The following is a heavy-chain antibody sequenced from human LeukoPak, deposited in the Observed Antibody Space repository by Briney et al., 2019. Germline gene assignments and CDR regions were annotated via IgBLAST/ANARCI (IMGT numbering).Heavy chain of an antibody. J-gene: IGHJ4*02. CDR1: GFTFSSYA. CDR3: VKVFAVARAFDY. D-gene: IGHD6-19*01. CDR2: ISGSGGST. Sequence: GGSLRLSCAASGFTFSSYAMSWVRQAPGKGLEWVSAISGSGGSTYYADSVKGRFTISRDNSKNTLYLQMNSLRAEDTAVYYCVKVFAVARAFDYWGQGTLVTVSS. V-gene: IGHV3-23*01.